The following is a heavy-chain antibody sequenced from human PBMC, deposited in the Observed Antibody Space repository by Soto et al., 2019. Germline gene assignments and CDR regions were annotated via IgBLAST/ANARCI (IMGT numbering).Heavy chain of an antibody. J-gene: IGHJ4*02. CDR3: ARTPIFGVVIIFDY. V-gene: IGHV4-59*01. D-gene: IGHD3-3*01. CDR2: IYYSGST. CDR1: GGSISSYY. Sequence: PSETLSLTCTVSGGSISSYYWSWIRQPPGKGLEWIGYIYYSGSTNYNPSLKSRVTISVDTSKNQFSLKLSSVTAADTAVYYCARTPIFGVVIIFDYWGQGTLVTVSS.